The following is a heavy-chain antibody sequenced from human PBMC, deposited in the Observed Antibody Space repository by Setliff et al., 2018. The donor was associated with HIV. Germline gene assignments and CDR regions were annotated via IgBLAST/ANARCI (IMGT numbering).Heavy chain of an antibody. D-gene: IGHD2-15*01. CDR3: ATDDHCSGGSCFLTMDY. J-gene: IGHJ4*02. Sequence: SVKVSCKASGGTFSTHVISWVRQAPGQVLEWIGGIIPMFSTVNYAKKYQGRGAITTDESTTTAYMELTSLRSEDTAVYYCATDDHCSGGSCFLTMDYWGLGTLVTVSS. CDR2: IIPMFSTV. V-gene: IGHV1-69*05. CDR1: GGTFSTHV.